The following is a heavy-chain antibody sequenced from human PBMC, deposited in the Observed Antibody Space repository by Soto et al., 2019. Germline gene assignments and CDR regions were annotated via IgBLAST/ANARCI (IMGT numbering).Heavy chain of an antibody. V-gene: IGHV3-73*02. J-gene: IGHJ4*02. Sequence: EVQLVESGGGLVQPGGSLKLSCAASGFTFSGSAMHWVRQASGKGLEWVGRIRSKANSYAAAYAASVKGRFTISRDDSKNTAYLQMNSLKAEDTAVYYCLLNDKGYWGQGTLVTVSS. CDR2: IRSKANSYAA. D-gene: IGHD3-22*01. CDR1: GFTFSGSA. CDR3: LLNDKGY.